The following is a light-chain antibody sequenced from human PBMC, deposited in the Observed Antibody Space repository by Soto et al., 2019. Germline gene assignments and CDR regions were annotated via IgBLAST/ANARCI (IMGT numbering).Light chain of an antibody. V-gene: IGKV3-20*01. CDR3: QQYGGSPRT. CDR2: GAS. CDR1: QSISSNF. J-gene: IGKJ1*01. Sequence: EIVLTQSPGTLSLSPGERATLSCRASQSISSNFLAWYQQKPGRAPRLLIYGASSRATGIPDRFSGSGSGKDFTLTISRLEPEDLAVYYCQQYGGSPRTFGQGTKVDIK.